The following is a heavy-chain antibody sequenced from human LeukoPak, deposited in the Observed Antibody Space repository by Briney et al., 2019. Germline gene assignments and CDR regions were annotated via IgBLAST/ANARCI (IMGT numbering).Heavy chain of an antibody. V-gene: IGHV1-46*01. J-gene: IGHJ3*02. CDR3: ARDQVEMATKEAFDI. Sequence: GASVKVSCKASGYTFTSYYMHWVRQAPGQGLEWLGIVNPSDGSTSYAQKFQGRVTMTRDTSTSTVYMELSSLRSEDTAVYYCARDQVEMATKEAFDIWGQGTMVTVSS. CDR2: VNPSDGST. CDR1: GYTFTSYY. D-gene: IGHD5-24*01.